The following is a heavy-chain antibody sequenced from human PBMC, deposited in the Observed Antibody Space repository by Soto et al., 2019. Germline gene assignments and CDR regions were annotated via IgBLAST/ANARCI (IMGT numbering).Heavy chain of an antibody. J-gene: IGHJ6*02. V-gene: IGHV1-69*06. CDR2: IIPIFGTA. CDR1: GGTFSSYA. CDR3: ARGYYYGSGRPSDYYGMDV. Sequence: SVKVSCKASGGTFSSYAISCVRQAPGQGLEWMGGIIPIFGTANYAQKFQGRVTITADKSTSTAYMELSSLRSEDTAVYYCARGYYYGSGRPSDYYGMDVWGQGTTVTVSS. D-gene: IGHD3-10*01.